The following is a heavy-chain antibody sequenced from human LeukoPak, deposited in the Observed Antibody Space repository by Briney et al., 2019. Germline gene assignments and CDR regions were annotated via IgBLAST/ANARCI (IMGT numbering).Heavy chain of an antibody. D-gene: IGHD2-2*01. V-gene: IGHV4-59*01. CDR1: GVSISHYS. CDR3: ARVRTSCNPEFDYYYMAV. CDR2: IYAGGST. Sequence: SETLSLTCAASGVSISHYSWRWIRQPPGKGLEWIEDIYAGGSTSYNPSHTGRVTTSKDTSKNHFSLKLISVTAADTAVYYCARVRTSCNPEFDYYYMAVWGKCTTVTVSS. J-gene: IGHJ6*03.